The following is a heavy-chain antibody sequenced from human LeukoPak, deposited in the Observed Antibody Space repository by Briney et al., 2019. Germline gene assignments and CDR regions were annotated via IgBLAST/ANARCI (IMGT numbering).Heavy chain of an antibody. CDR2: IYYSGST. V-gene: IGHV4-39*01. CDR3: ARGLRFLEWLPYYYYYYMDV. CDR1: GGSISSSSYY. J-gene: IGHJ6*03. Sequence: PSQTLSLTCTVSGGSISSSSYYWGWIRQPPGKGLEWIGSIYYSGSTYYNPSLKSRVTTSVDTSKNQFSLKLSSVTAADTAVYYCARGLRFLEWLPYYYYYYMDVWGKGTTVTVSS. D-gene: IGHD3-3*01.